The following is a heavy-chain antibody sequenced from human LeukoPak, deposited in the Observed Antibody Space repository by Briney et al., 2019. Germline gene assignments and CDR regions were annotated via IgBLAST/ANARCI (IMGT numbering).Heavy chain of an antibody. CDR1: GFTFSSYG. V-gene: IGHV3-30*18. CDR3: AKAYYGGNSFIDY. D-gene: IGHD4-23*01. J-gene: IGHJ4*02. Sequence: GGSLRLSCAASGFTFSSYGMHWVRQAPGKGLEWVAIISYDGSNKYYADSVKGRFTISRDNSKNTLYPQMNSLRAEDTAVYYCAKAYYGGNSFIDYWGQGTLVTVSS. CDR2: ISYDGSNK.